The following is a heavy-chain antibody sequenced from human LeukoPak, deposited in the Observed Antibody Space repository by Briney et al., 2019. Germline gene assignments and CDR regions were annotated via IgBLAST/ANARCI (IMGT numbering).Heavy chain of an antibody. Sequence: ASLKLSCKASGYTFTGYYMHWVRQAPGLGLGWMRWIDPNSGGAKSAQKFQGRVTMTRDTSLSTAYMELSRLRSHDPAVYYCARVPGYSSSWGHSDSWGQGPLVTVSS. CDR2: IDPNSGGA. J-gene: IGHJ4*02. D-gene: IGHD6-13*01. CDR1: GYTFTGYY. CDR3: ARVPGYSSSWGHSDS. V-gene: IGHV1-2*02.